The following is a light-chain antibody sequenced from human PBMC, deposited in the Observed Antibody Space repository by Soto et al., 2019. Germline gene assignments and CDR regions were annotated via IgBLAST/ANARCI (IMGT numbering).Light chain of an antibody. CDR2: GAF. CDR3: QQRNVWPPVT. CDR1: PSVTNF. V-gene: IGKV3-11*01. Sequence: EIVLTQSPATLSLSPGERATLSCRASPSVTNFLVWYQQKPGQAPRLLIYGAFNRATGIPARFSGSGSGTDFTLTISSPEPQDSAVYYCQQRNVWPPVTFGQGTRLEIK. J-gene: IGKJ5*01.